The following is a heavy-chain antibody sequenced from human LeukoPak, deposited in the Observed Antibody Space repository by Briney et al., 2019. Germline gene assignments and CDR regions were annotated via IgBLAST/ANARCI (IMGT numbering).Heavy chain of an antibody. CDR1: GFTFGNYW. V-gene: IGHV3-7*01. D-gene: IGHD4-23*01. Sequence: PGGSLRLSCAASGFTFGNYWMTWVRQAPGKGPEWVANINPDGSEKYYVDSVKGRFTISRDNAENSLYLQMNCLRAEDTALYYCARDGGSGKPGSDYWGQGTLVTVSS. CDR3: ARDGGSGKPGSDY. CDR2: INPDGSEK. J-gene: IGHJ4*02.